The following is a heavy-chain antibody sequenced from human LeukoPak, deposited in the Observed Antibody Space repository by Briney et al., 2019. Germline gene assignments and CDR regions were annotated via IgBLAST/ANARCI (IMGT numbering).Heavy chain of an antibody. V-gene: IGHV3-23*01. CDR2: ISGSGGST. D-gene: IGHD6-13*01. J-gene: IGHJ4*02. CDR1: GFTFSSYA. Sequence: GGSLRLSRAASGFTFSSYAMSWVRPAPGKGREWVSAISGSGGSTYYADSVKGRFTISRDNSKNTLYLQMNSLRAEDTAVYYCAKGSAAAAVTDYWGQGTLVTVSS. CDR3: AKGSAAAAVTDY.